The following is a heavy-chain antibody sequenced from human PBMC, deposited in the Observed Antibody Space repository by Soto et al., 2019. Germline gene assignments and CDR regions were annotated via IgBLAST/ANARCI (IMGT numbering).Heavy chain of an antibody. D-gene: IGHD3-10*01. CDR1: GGTFSSYT. J-gene: IGHJ4*02. CDR3: AREEYYYGSRAFFDY. V-gene: IGHV1-69*08. Sequence: QVQLVQSGAEVKKPGSSVKVSCKASGGTFSSYTISWVRQAPGQGLEWMGRIIPILGIANYAQKFQGRVTITADKSTSTAYKEPSSLRSEDTAVYYCAREEYYYGSRAFFDYWCQGTLVSVSS. CDR2: IIPILGIA.